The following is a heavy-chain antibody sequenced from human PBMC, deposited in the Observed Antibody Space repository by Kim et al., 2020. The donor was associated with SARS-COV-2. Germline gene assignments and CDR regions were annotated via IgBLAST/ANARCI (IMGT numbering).Heavy chain of an antibody. Sequence: GGSLRLSCAASRFTFSNYDMHWVRQVRQAPGKGLEWVALISYDGSKTYYADSVKGRFIVSRDNSKNTLYLEMNSLRPEDTAVYYCAKDLRGSLSSEYFQHWGQGTLVAVSS. CDR1: RFTFSNYD. CDR2: ISYDGSKT. V-gene: IGHV3-30*18. CDR3: AKDLRGSLSSEYFQH. D-gene: IGHD3-16*01. J-gene: IGHJ1*01.